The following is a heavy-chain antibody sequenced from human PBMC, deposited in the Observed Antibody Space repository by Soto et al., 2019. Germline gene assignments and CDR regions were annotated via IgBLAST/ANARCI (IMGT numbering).Heavy chain of an antibody. V-gene: IGHV4-4*07. CDR3: SGNIAAAGRLYYGMDV. J-gene: IGHJ6*02. D-gene: IGHD6-13*01. CDR1: GGSISSYY. Sequence: QVQLQESGPGLVKPSETLSLTCTVSGGSISSYYWSWIRQPAGKGLEWIGRISTTETTNYNPSIKSRVSMSLDTSKSQVFLKLSSVTAADAAVYYCSGNIAAAGRLYYGMDVWGQGTTVTVSS. CDR2: ISTTETT.